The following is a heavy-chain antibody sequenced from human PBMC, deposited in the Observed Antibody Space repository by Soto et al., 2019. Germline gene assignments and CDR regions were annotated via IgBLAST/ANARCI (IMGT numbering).Heavy chain of an antibody. CDR3: ATSAGGATYYYYGMDV. V-gene: IGHV5-51*01. Sequence: TGESLKISCKGSGYSFTSYWIGWVRQMPGKGLEWMGIIYPGDSDTRYSPSFQGQATISADKSISTAYLQWSSLKASDTAMYYCATSAGGATYYYYGMDVWGQGTTVTVSS. J-gene: IGHJ6*02. CDR1: GYSFTSYW. D-gene: IGHD1-26*01. CDR2: IYPGDSDT.